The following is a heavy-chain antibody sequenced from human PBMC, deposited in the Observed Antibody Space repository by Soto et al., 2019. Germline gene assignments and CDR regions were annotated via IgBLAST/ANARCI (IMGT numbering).Heavy chain of an antibody. Sequence: SETLSLTCTVSGGSISSGDYYWSWIRQPPGKGLEWIGYIYYSGSTYYNPSLKSRVTISVDTSKNQFSLKLSSVTAADTAVYYCARGRFSSSWYPNWFDPWGQGTLGTVPQ. CDR1: GGSISSGDYY. CDR3: ARGRFSSSWYPNWFDP. D-gene: IGHD6-13*01. J-gene: IGHJ5*02. CDR2: IYYSGST. V-gene: IGHV4-30-4*01.